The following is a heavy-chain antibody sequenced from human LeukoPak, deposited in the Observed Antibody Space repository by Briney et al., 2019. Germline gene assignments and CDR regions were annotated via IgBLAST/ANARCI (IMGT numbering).Heavy chain of an antibody. CDR1: GGSISSGGYY. J-gene: IGHJ4*02. D-gene: IGHD3-22*01. CDR2: IYYSGST. Sequence: SETLSLTCTVSGGSISSGGYYWSWIRQHPGKGLEWIGYIYYSGSTYYNPSLKSRVTISVDTSKNQFSLKLSSVTAADTAVYYCARATYYYDSCGSTKAQFDYWGQGTLVTVSS. CDR3: ARATYYYDSCGSTKAQFDY. V-gene: IGHV4-31*03.